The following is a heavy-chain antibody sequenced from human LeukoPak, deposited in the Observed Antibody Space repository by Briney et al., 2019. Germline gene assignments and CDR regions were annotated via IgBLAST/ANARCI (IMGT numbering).Heavy chain of an antibody. CDR3: ASLYSSGWYAFDY. CDR2: IYYSGST. Sequence: SETLSLTCTVSGGSISSSSYYWGWIRQSPGKGLEWIGSIYYSGSTYYNPSLKSRVTISVDTSKDQFSLKLSSVTAADTAVYYCASLYSSGWYAFDYWGQGTLVTVSS. V-gene: IGHV4-39*01. D-gene: IGHD6-19*01. J-gene: IGHJ4*02. CDR1: GGSISSSSYY.